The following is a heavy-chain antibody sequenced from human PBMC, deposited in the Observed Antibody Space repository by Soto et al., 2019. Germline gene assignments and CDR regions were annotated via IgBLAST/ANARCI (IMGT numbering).Heavy chain of an antibody. J-gene: IGHJ4*02. V-gene: IGHV4-59*01. CDR3: ARADYYGSGFGY. CDR2: IFYSGRS. D-gene: IGHD3-10*01. Sequence: SETLSLTCTVSGGSISSYYWSWIRQPPGKGLEWIGYIFYSGRSNYNPSLKSRVTMSVDTPKNQFTLKLSSVTAADTAVYYCARADYYGSGFGYWGQGTLVTVSS. CDR1: GGSISSYY.